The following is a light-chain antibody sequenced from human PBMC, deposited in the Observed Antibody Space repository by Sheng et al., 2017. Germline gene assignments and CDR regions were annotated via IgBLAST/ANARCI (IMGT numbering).Light chain of an antibody. CDR3: QQRSNWPPS. V-gene: IGKV3-11*01. J-gene: IGKJ2*03. CDR2: DAS. Sequence: EIVLTQSPGTLSLSPGERATLSCRASQNVFSYLAWYQQKPGQAPRLLIYDASNRATGIPVRFSGSGSGTDFTLTISSLEPEDFAVYYCQQRSNWPPSFGQGTNLEIK. CDR1: QNVFSY.